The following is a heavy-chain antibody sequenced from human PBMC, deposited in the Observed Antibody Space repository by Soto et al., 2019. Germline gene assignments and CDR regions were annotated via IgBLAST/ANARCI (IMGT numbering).Heavy chain of an antibody. Sequence: GGSLRLSCAASGFTFSSYAMSWVRQAPGKGLEWVSAISGSGGSTYYADSVKGRFTISRDNSKNTLYLQMNSLRAEDTAVYYCAKSYDYIWGSYRQGYYFDYWGQGTLVTVSS. CDR3: AKSYDYIWGSYRQGYYFDY. CDR2: ISGSGGST. CDR1: GFTFSSYA. J-gene: IGHJ4*02. D-gene: IGHD3-16*02. V-gene: IGHV3-23*01.